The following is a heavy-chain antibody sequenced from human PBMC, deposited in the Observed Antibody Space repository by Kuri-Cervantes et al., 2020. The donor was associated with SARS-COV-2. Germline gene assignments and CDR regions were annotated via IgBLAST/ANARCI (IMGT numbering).Heavy chain of an antibody. Sequence: ASVKVSCKASGYTFTSYGISWVRQAPGQGLEWMGWISAYNGNTNYAQKLQGRVTMTTDTSTSTAYMELRSLRSDDTAVYYCARDHVSAAAGTGGSDYWGQGTLVTVSS. CDR1: GYTFTSYG. CDR3: ARDHVSAAAGTGGSDY. J-gene: IGHJ4*02. V-gene: IGHV1-18*01. CDR2: ISAYNGNT. D-gene: IGHD6-13*01.